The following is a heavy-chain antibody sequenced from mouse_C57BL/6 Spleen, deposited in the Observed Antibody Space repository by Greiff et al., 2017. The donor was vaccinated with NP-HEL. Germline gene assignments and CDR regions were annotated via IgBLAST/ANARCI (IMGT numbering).Heavy chain of an antibody. CDR3: ATRDLSNLYYFDY. V-gene: IGHV1-72*01. Sequence: VQLQQPGAELVKPGASVKLSCKASGYTFTSYWMHWVKQRPGRGLEWIGRIDPNSGGTKYNEKFKSKATLTVDKSSSTAYMQLSSLTSEDSAVYYCATRDLSNLYYFDYWGQGTTLTVSS. D-gene: IGHD2-5*01. CDR1: GYTFTSYW. J-gene: IGHJ2*01. CDR2: IDPNSGGT.